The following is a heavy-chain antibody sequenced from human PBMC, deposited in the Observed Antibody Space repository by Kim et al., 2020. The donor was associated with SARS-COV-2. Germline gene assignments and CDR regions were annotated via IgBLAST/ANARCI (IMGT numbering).Heavy chain of an antibody. CDR3: ARDMGIALAGTIDFDY. V-gene: IGHV3-7*01. Sequence: GGSLRLSCAASGFTFSSYWMSWVRQAPGKGLEWVAKIKQDGSDGHYVDSVKGRFTISRDNGKNLMFLQMNSLRAEETAVYYCARDMGIALAGTIDFDYWG. CDR1: GFTFSSYW. CDR2: IKQDGSDG. J-gene: IGHJ4*01. D-gene: IGHD6-19*01.